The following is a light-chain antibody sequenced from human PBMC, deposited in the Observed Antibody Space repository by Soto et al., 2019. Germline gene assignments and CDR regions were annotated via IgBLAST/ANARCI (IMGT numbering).Light chain of an antibody. V-gene: IGLV2-8*01. CDR1: SSDVGGYHY. J-gene: IGLJ1*01. CDR2: EVS. Sequence: QSALTQPPSASGSPGQSVTISCTGTSSDVGGYHYVSWYQQHPGKAPKLMIYEVSKRPSGVPDRFSGSKSGNTASLTVSGLQAEDEAEYYCSSYTNINTRACVFGTGTKLTVL. CDR3: SSYTNINTRACV.